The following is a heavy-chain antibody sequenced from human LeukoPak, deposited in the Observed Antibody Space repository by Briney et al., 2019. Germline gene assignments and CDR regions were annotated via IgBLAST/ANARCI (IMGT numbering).Heavy chain of an antibody. J-gene: IGHJ4*02. CDR2: ISSSSSYI. Sequence: GGSLRLSCAASGFTFSSYSMNWVRQAPGKGLEWVSSISSSSSYIYYADSVEGRFTISRDNAKNSLYLQMNSLRAEDTAVYYCARGHDSSGFDYWGQGTLVTVSS. CDR3: ARGHDSSGFDY. V-gene: IGHV3-21*01. D-gene: IGHD3-22*01. CDR1: GFTFSSYS.